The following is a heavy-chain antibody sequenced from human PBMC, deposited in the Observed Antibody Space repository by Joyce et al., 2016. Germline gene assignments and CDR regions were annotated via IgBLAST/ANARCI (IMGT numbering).Heavy chain of an antibody. CDR1: GDSISSGYF. J-gene: IGHJ4*02. Sequence: VQLQESGPGLVKPSETLSLTCDVSGDSISSGYFYGWVRQAQGKGLEWIANIYHNGKTYYNASLKSRVTISVDTSKNQLSLKLSSLTAADTAVYYCARDPQNFGFWGQGTLVIVSS. CDR2: IYHNGKT. CDR3: ARDPQNFGF. D-gene: IGHD2/OR15-2a*01. V-gene: IGHV4-38-2*02.